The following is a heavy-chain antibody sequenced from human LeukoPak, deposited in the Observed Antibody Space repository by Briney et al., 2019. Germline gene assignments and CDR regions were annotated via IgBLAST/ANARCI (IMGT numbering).Heavy chain of an antibody. CDR1: GFTFSSYA. CDR3: AKDHGSERYFDY. J-gene: IGHJ4*02. V-gene: IGHV3-30*04. CDR2: ISYDGSNK. D-gene: IGHD3-10*01. Sequence: PGGSLRLSCAASGFTFSSYAMHWVRQAPGKGLEWVAVISYDGSNKYYADSVKGRFTISRDNSKNTLYLQMNSLRAEDTAVYYCAKDHGSERYFDYWGQGTLVTVSS.